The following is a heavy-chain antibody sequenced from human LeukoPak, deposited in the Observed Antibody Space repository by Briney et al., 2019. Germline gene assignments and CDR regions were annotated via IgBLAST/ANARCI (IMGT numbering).Heavy chain of an antibody. CDR2: ISTSGSAI. CDR3: ARDRSLAFDL. CDR1: GFTFSSYT. Sequence: GGSLRLSCAASGFTFSSYTMNWVRQAAGKGLEWISYISTSGSAIYYADSVRGRFTISRDNAKNSLYLHMNTLRDEDTAVYYCARDRSLAFDLWGQGTMVTVSS. V-gene: IGHV3-48*02. J-gene: IGHJ3*01.